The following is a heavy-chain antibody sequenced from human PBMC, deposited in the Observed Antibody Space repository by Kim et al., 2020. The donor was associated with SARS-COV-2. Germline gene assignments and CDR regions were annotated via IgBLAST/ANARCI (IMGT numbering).Heavy chain of an antibody. V-gene: IGHV4-39*01. CDR2: IYYSVST. D-gene: IGHD1-26*01. Sequence: SETLSLTCTVSGGPISSSSYYWGWIRQPPGKGLEWIGSIYYSVSTYYNPSLKSRVTISVDTSKNQFSLKLSSVTAADTAVYYCARKSGSYYGVWYFDLWG. J-gene: IGHJ2*01. CDR1: GGPISSSSYY. CDR3: ARKSGSYYGVWYFDL.